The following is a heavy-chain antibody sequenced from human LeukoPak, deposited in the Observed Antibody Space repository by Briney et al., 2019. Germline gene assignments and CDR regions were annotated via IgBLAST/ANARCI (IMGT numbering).Heavy chain of an antibody. D-gene: IGHD6-13*01. V-gene: IGHV3-48*03. CDR1: GFIVSSYE. CDR2: INSGGTV. J-gene: IGHJ3*02. CDR3: ARFSSTWYVAFDM. Sequence: GGSLRLSCAASGFIVSSYETGWVRQAPGKGLEWLSYINSGGTVYYADFVKGRFTFSRDNAKNSLYLHMNSLRAEDTALYYCARFSSTWYVAFDMWGQGTMVTVSS.